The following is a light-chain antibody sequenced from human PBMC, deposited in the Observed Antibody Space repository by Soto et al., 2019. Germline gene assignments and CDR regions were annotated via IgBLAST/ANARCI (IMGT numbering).Light chain of an antibody. Sequence: DIQMTQSPSSLSASVGDRVTITCRASQSISSYLNWYQQKPGKAPKLLMYAASSLQSGVPSRFSGSGSGTDFTLTINSLQPEDCATYYCQQSYSTPLTFGGGTKVEIK. V-gene: IGKV1-39*01. CDR1: QSISSY. CDR3: QQSYSTPLT. J-gene: IGKJ4*01. CDR2: AAS.